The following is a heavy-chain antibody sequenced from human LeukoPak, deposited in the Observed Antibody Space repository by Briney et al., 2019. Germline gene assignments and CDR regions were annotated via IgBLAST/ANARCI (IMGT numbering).Heavy chain of an antibody. J-gene: IGHJ4*02. D-gene: IGHD3-10*01. V-gene: IGHV5-51*01. CDR1: GYSLTSYW. CDR2: IYPGDSDT. Sequence: GESLKTSCKGSGYSLTSYWIGWVRQMPGKGLEWMGVIYPGDSDTRYSPSFQGQVTISADKSISTAYLQWSSLKASDTAMYYCARGSGSKRFGGYQPPPVDYWGQGTLVTVSS. CDR3: ARGSGSKRFGGYQPPPVDY.